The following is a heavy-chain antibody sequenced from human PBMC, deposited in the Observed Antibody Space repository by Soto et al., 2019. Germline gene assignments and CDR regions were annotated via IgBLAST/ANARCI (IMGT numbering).Heavy chain of an antibody. V-gene: IGHV3-48*02. CDR2: TGTRRKYT. CDR1: GYALLDYS. J-gene: IGHJ2*01. D-gene: IGHD3-22*01. Sequence: GGSLSLSCAASGYALLDYSMNWVRQAPGKGLEWVSYTGTRRKYTFYADSVRGRFTISRDDARNSVYLQLNGLRDEDTAVYYCARYWDHYDSSGYYPSYWYFDLWGRGTLVTVSS. CDR3: ARYWDHYDSSGYYPSYWYFDL.